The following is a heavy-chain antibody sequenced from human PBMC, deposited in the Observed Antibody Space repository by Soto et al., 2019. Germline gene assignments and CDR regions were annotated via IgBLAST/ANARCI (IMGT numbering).Heavy chain of an antibody. J-gene: IGHJ5*02. CDR1: GYSVSSNSAA. CDR2: TYYMSKWYN. CDR3: ARVKRQWLVHDWFDP. V-gene: IGHV6-1*01. Sequence: SQTLSLTCAISGYSVSSNSAALNWIRQSPSRGLEWLGRTYYMSKWYNDYAVSVKSRITINPDTSKNQFSLQLNSVTPEDTAVYYCARVKRQWLVHDWFDPWGQGTLVTVSS. D-gene: IGHD6-19*01.